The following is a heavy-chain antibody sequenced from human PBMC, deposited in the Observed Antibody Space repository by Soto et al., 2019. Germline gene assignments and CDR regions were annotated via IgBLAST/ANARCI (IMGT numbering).Heavy chain of an antibody. CDR1: GGSISSGDYY. J-gene: IGHJ4*02. V-gene: IGHV4-30-4*01. Sequence: SETLSLTCTVSGGSISSGDYYWSWIRQPPGKGLEWIGYIYYSGSTYYNPTLKSRAYISVDTSKNQFSLNLTSVTAADTAVYYCARDRRHDYRSGYPDYWGQGTLVTVSS. CDR3: ARDRRHDYRSGYPDY. CDR2: IYYSGST. D-gene: IGHD3-3*01.